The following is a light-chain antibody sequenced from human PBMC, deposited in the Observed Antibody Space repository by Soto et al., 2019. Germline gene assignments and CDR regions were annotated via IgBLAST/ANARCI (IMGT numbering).Light chain of an antibody. CDR2: EVS. CDR3: SSYAGRNNLV. J-gene: IGLJ2*01. CDR1: SSDVGGYNY. V-gene: IGLV2-8*01. Sequence: QPVLTQPPSASGSPGQSVTISCPGTSSDVGGYNYVSWYQQHPGKAPKLMIYEVSKRPSGVPDRFSGSKSGNTASLTVSGLQAEDEADYYCSSYAGRNNLVFGGGTKLTAL.